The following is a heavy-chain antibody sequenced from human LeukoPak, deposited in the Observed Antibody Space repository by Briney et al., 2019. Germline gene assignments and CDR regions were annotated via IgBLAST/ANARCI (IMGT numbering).Heavy chain of an antibody. J-gene: IGHJ3*02. CDR2: INPDSGGA. CDR3: ARMVRVTMVRGVPDAFDI. V-gene: IGHV1-2*02. D-gene: IGHD3-10*01. Sequence: ASVKVSCKASGDTFTGYYMHWVRQAPGQGLEWMGWINPDSGGAEYAQKLQGRVTMTTDTSTSTAYMELRSLRSDDTAVYYCARMVRVTMVRGVPDAFDIWGQGTMVTVSS. CDR1: GDTFTGYY.